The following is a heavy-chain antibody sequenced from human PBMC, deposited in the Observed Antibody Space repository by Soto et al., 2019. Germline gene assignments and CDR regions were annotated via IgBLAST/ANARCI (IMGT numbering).Heavy chain of an antibody. J-gene: IGHJ4*02. V-gene: IGHV2-5*01. D-gene: IGHD1-1*01. CDR3: VRRSDPYNLDF. CDR2: VYGSDNK. Sequence: QITLQESGPTLVKPTQTLTLTCSFSGFSLTTVAVAVGWVRQPPGKALEWLAIVYGSDNKFYNPSLKSRPTITKDTPKSHLVLTLTNVDPVDTATYFCVRRSDPYNLDFWRQGALVSVSS. CDR1: GFSLTTVAVA.